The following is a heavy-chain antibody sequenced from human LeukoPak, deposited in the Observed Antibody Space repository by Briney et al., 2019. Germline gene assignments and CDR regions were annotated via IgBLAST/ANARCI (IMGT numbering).Heavy chain of an antibody. CDR2: IYYSGRA. J-gene: IGHJ5*02. D-gene: IGHD3-10*01. CDR3: TSRSPGAMLEP. V-gene: IGHV4-39*01. CDR1: GASITNTNYY. Sequence: PSETLSLTCTVSGASITNTNYYWGWIRQPPGKGLEWIATIYYSGRASYNPSLKSRLATSVDTSKNQFSLKLNSVTAADTAVYYCTSRSPGAMLEPRAQGTLVTVSS.